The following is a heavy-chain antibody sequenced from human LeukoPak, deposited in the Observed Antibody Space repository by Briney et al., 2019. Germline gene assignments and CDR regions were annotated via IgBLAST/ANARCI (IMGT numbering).Heavy chain of an antibody. Sequence: GGSLRLSCAASGFTFSSYWMSWVRQAPGKGLEWVANIKQDGSEKYYVDSVKGRFTISRDNAKNSLYLQMNSLRAEDTAVYYCAKDGYSDSSGGFDYWGQGTLVTVSS. D-gene: IGHD5-12*01. CDR1: GFTFSSYW. CDR2: IKQDGSEK. CDR3: AKDGYSDSSGGFDY. V-gene: IGHV3-7*01. J-gene: IGHJ4*02.